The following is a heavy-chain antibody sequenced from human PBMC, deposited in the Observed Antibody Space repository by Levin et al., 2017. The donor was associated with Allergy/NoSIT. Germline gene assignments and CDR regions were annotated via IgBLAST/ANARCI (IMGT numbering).Heavy chain of an antibody. CDR1: GGTFSSYT. CDR3: AIVATMGEQWLAKQDLFDY. V-gene: IGHV1-69*02. CDR2: IIPILGIA. J-gene: IGHJ4*02. D-gene: IGHD5-12*01. Sequence: SVKVSCKASGGTFSSYTISWVRQAPGQGLEWMGRIIPILGIANYAQKFQGRVTITADKSTSTAYMELSSLRSEDTAVYYCAIVATMGEQWLAKQDLFDYWGQGTLVTVSS.